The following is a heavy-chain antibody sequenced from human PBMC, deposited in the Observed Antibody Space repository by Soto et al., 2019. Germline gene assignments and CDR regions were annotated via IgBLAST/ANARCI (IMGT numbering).Heavy chain of an antibody. V-gene: IGHV3-48*01. CDR1: GFTFSSYS. D-gene: IGHD2-2*01. CDR3: ARERGYCSSTSCYHDAFDI. J-gene: IGHJ3*02. Sequence: EVQLVESGGGLVQPGGSLRLSCAASGFTFSSYSMNWVRQAPGKGLEWVSYISSSSSTIYYADSVKGRFTISRDNAKNSLYLQMNSLRAEDTAVYYCARERGYCSSTSCYHDAFDIWGQGTMVTVSS. CDR2: ISSSSSTI.